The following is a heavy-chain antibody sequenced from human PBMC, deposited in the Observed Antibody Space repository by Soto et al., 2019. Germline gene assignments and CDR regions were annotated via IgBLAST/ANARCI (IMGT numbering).Heavy chain of an antibody. CDR2: IYYSGST. CDR3: ARVGRSIAAAGTHFDY. V-gene: IGHV4-31*03. CDR1: GGSISSGGYY. J-gene: IGHJ4*02. Sequence: QVQLQESGPGLVKPSQTLSLTCTVSGGSISSGGYYWSWIRQHPGKGLEWIGYIYYSGSTYYNPSFKSRVTIAVDTSKKQFSLKLSSVTAADTAVYYCARVGRSIAAAGTHFDYWGQGTLVTVSS. D-gene: IGHD6-13*01.